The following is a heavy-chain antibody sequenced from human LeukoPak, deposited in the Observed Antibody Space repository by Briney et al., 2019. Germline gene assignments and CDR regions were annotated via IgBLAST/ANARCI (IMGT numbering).Heavy chain of an antibody. J-gene: IGHJ4*02. V-gene: IGHV3-23*01. Sequence: PVGSLRLSCVASGFMFNKYGISGVRQAPGRGLEWVSVISGGGGGTYYGDSVKGRFTISRDNSKNTVYLQMNSLRAEDTAVYYCAKDVRDIGVLIDTYMYWGQGTLVTVSS. CDR3: AKDVRDIGVLIDTYMY. D-gene: IGHD2-21*01. CDR2: ISGGGGGT. CDR1: GFMFNKYG.